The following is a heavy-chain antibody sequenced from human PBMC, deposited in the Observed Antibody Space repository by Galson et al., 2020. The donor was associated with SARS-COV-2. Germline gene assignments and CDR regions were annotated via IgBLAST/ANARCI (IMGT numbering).Heavy chain of an antibody. CDR1: GYRFNSYW. J-gene: IGHJ4*02. CDR3: GRRSNGNYHFDF. Sequence: GESLKISCKGSGYRFNSYWIGWVRQMPGKGLEWMGNIYPDDSDTRYSPSFQGQVTISADKSITTAYLQWTSLKASDTAMYYCGRRSNGNYHFDFWGPGTLVTVSS. V-gene: IGHV5-51*01. CDR2: IYPDDSDT. D-gene: IGHD1-7*01.